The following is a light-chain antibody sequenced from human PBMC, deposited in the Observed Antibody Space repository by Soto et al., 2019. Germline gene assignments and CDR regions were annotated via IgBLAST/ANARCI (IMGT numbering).Light chain of an antibody. CDR3: QHYNNWPPWT. J-gene: IGKJ1*01. V-gene: IGKV3-15*01. Sequence: EIVMTQSPATLSVSPGERATLSCRASQSISSNLAWYQQKPGQAPRLLIYRASSRATGIPARFSGSGSGTDSTLTISSLQSEDFAVYYCQHYNNWPPWTFGQGTKVEIK. CDR1: QSISSN. CDR2: RAS.